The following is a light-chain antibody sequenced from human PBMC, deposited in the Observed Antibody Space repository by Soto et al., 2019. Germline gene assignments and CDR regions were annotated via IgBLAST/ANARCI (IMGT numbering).Light chain of an antibody. CDR2: ATS. Sequence: EIVLTQSPGTLSLSPGERATLSCRAGQRISKAYLAWYQQKPGQAPRLLISATSTRAAGIPDRFSGSGSGTDFTLTIDRLEPEDFAVYYCQRYDTSPTWTFGQGTRVEIK. J-gene: IGKJ1*01. CDR1: QRISKAY. V-gene: IGKV3-20*01. CDR3: QRYDTSPTWT.